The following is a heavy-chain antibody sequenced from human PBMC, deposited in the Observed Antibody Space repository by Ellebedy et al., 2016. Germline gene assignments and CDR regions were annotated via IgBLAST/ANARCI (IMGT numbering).Heavy chain of an antibody. V-gene: IGHV3-23*01. J-gene: IGHJ4*02. CDR3: RQGHYFDQ. Sequence: GESLKISXATSGFTFSNYFMTWIRQAPGKGLEWVATISAAGYTTFFADSVKGRFTISRDNSKNTLYLQMNNLRVDDTALYYCRQGHYFDQWGQGALVTVSS. CDR2: ISAAGYTT. CDR1: GFTFSNYF.